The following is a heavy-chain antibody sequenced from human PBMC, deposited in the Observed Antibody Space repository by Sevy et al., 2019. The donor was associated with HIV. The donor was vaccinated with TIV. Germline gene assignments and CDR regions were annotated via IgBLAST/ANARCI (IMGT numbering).Heavy chain of an antibody. CDR2: TYYRSKWYF. Sequence: QSQTLSLTCDISGDSVSSKSAAWSWIRQSPSRGLEWLGRTYYRSKWYFDYAESVKSRITITPDTSKNQVFLHLNSVTPDDTAVYHCARGGIVGAAYFDNWGQGTLVTVSS. CDR1: GDSVSSKSAA. CDR3: ARGGIVGAAYFDN. J-gene: IGHJ4*02. D-gene: IGHD1-26*01. V-gene: IGHV6-1*01.